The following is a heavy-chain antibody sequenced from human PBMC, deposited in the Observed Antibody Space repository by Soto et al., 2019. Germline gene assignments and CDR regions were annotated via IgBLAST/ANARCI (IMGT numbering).Heavy chain of an antibody. CDR3: AKGPSCSSTSCYPFDY. CDR1: GFTFSSYA. D-gene: IGHD2-2*01. CDR2: ISGSGGST. V-gene: IGHV3-23*01. J-gene: IGHJ4*02. Sequence: EVQLLESGGGLVQPGGSLRLSCAASGFTFSSYAMSWVRQAPGKGLEWVSAISGSGGSTYYADSVKGRFTISRDNSKNTLYLQMNSLRDEDTAVYYCAKGPSCSSTSCYPFDYWGQGTLVTVSS.